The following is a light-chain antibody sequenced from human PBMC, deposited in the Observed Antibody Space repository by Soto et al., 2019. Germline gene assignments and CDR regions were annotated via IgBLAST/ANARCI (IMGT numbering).Light chain of an antibody. Sequence: EIVMTQAPATLSVSPGARATLSCRASQSLSSSLAWYQQKPGQAPRLLIYGTSTRAAGIPVRFSGSGSGTEFTLTLSSLQSEAFAFYYCQQYNNWTPELTFGGGTKVEIK. CDR3: QQYNNWTPELT. V-gene: IGKV3-15*01. CDR2: GTS. CDR1: QSLSSS. J-gene: IGKJ4*01.